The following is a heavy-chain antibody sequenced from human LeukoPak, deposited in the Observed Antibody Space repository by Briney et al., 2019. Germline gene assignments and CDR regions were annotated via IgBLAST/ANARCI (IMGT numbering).Heavy chain of an antibody. J-gene: IGHJ6*03. V-gene: IGHV3-49*04. CDR2: IRTKAYGGTT. CDR1: GFTFGDYA. Sequence: PGGSLRLSCTASGFTFGDYAMSWVRQAPGKGLEWVGFIRTKAYGGTTEYAASVKGRFTISRDDSKGIAYLQMNSLKTEDTAVYYCTRADTPRGYYYMDVWGKGTTVTVSS. D-gene: IGHD2-2*02. CDR3: TRADTPRGYYYMDV.